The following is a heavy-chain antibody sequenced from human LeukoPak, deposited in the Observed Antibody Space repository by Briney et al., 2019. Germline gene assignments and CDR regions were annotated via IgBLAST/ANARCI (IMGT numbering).Heavy chain of an antibody. V-gene: IGHV3-30*02. Sequence: AGGSLRLSCAASGFTFSSYGMHWVRQAPGKGLEWVAFIRYDGSNKYYADSVKGRFTISRDNSKNTLYLQMNSLRAEDTAVYYCVKWGPLYSSSSLDYWGQGTLVTVSS. CDR1: GFTFSSYG. J-gene: IGHJ4*02. CDR2: IRYDGSNK. D-gene: IGHD6-6*01. CDR3: VKWGPLYSSSSLDY.